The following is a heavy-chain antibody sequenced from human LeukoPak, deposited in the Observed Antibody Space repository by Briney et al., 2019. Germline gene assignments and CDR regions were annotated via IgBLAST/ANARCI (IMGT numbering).Heavy chain of an antibody. CDR2: IIPIFGTA. CDR3: ATRGYYDTRMVFDY. Sequence: SVKVSCKSSGGTFSSYAISWVRQAPGQGLEWMGGIIPIFGTANYAQKFQGRVTITADESTSTAYMELSSLRSEDTAVYYCATRGYYDTRMVFDYWGQGTLVTVSS. D-gene: IGHD3-22*01. CDR1: GGTFSSYA. V-gene: IGHV1-69*01. J-gene: IGHJ4*02.